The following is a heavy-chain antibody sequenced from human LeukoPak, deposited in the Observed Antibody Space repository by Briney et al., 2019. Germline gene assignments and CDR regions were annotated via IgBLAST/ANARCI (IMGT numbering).Heavy chain of an antibody. CDR3: AKDIVISSFPDY. V-gene: IGHV3-43*02. Sequence: PGGSLRLSCAASGFTFDDYAMHWVRQAPGKGLEWVSLMSGDGGSTYYADSVTGRFTISRDNSKNSLYLQMNSLRTEDTALYYCAKDIVISSFPDYWGQGTLVTVSS. J-gene: IGHJ4*02. CDR2: MSGDGGST. D-gene: IGHD2-15*01. CDR1: GFTFDDYA.